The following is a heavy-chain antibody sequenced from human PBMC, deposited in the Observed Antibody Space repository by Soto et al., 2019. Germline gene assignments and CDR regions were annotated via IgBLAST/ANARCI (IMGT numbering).Heavy chain of an antibody. V-gene: IGHV3-23*01. CDR1: GFTFSSYA. J-gene: IGHJ6*02. Sequence: LRLSCAASGFTFSSYAMSWVRQAPGKGLEWVSAISGSGGSTHYADSVKGRFTISRDNSKNTLYLQMNSLRAEDTAVYYCAKAGYSSSSYYYYGMDVWGQGTTVTVSS. D-gene: IGHD6-6*01. CDR3: AKAGYSSSSYYYYGMDV. CDR2: ISGSGGST.